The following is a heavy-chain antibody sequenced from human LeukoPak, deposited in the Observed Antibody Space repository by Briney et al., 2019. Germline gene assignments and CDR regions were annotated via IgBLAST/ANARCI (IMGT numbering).Heavy chain of an antibody. CDR2: IYYSGST. CDR1: GGSFSSGSYY. V-gene: IGHV4-61*01. J-gene: IGHJ4*02. D-gene: IGHD6-13*01. CDR3: AKNAGYSSSWIDY. Sequence: SETLSLTCTVSGGSFSSGSYYWSWLRQPPGIGLEWIGYIYYSGSTNYNPSLKSRVTISVDTSKNQFSLKLSSVTAADTAVYYCAKNAGYSSSWIDYWGQGTLVTVSS.